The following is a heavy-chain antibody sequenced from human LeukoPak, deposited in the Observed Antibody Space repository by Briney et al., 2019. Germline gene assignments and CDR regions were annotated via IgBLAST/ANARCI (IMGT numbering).Heavy chain of an antibody. Sequence: GGSLRLSCAASGFTFHHYAIHWVRQVPGKGLEWVSGISWNSASIGYADSVKGRFTISRDNAKNSVYLQMNSLRAEDMAFYYCAKDKAPLYSGYDWDLDFWGQGTLVTVSS. CDR1: GFTFHHYA. V-gene: IGHV3-9*03. J-gene: IGHJ4*02. CDR3: AKDKAPLYSGYDWDLDF. D-gene: IGHD5-12*01. CDR2: ISWNSASI.